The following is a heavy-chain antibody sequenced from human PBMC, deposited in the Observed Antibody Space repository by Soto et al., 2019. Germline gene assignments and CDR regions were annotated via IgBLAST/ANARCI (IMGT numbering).Heavy chain of an antibody. J-gene: IGHJ4*02. CDR3: AHRSRGYAYYFDQ. V-gene: IGHV2-5*02. CDR1: GFSLTTRGVA. D-gene: IGHD5-12*01. CDR2: IFWDDDK. Sequence: QITLKESGPALVRPTQTLTLTCSFSGFSLTTRGVAVGWIRQPPGKALEWRALIFWDDDKWYSPSLRSRLTSAEYTSKNKVVLTMTNMDPVDTATYYCAHRSRGYAYYFDQWGQGTLVTVSS.